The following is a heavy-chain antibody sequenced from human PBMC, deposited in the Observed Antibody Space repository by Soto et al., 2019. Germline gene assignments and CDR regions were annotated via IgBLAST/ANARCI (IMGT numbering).Heavy chain of an antibody. V-gene: IGHV4-34*01. CDR2: INHSGST. D-gene: IGHD6-13*01. CDR3: ARALSISWYAPNSFDS. J-gene: IGHJ5*01. CDR1: GGSFSGYY. Sequence: PTETLYLTCAVYGGSFSGYYWSWIRQPPGKGLEWIGEINHSGSTNYNPSLKSRVTISVDTSKNQFSLKLSSVTAADTAVYYCARALSISWYAPNSFDSSGQGPLLSV.